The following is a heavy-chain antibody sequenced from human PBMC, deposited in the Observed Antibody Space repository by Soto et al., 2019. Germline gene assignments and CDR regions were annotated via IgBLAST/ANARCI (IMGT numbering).Heavy chain of an antibody. CDR2: ISWNSGSI. D-gene: IGHD3-3*01. Sequence: GGSLRLSCAASGFTFDDYAMHWVRQAPGKGLEWVSGISWNSGSIGYADSVKGRFTISRDNAKNSLYLQMNSLRAEDTALYYCAKDRRSGDYYYYMDVWGKGTTVTVSS. V-gene: IGHV3-9*01. CDR1: GFTFDDYA. J-gene: IGHJ6*03. CDR3: AKDRRSGDYYYYMDV.